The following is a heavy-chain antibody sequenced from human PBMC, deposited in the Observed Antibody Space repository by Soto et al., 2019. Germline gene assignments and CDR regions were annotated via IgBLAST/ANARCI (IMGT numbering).Heavy chain of an antibody. CDR3: AREQGTLSSWYDLKSPDY. D-gene: IGHD6-13*01. CDR2: INAGNGNT. J-gene: IGHJ4*02. CDR1: GYTFTSYA. V-gene: IGHV1-3*01. Sequence: ASVKVSCKASGYTFTSYAMHWVRQAPGQRLEWMGWINAGNGNTKYSQKFQGRVTITRDTSASTAYMELSSLRSEDTAVYYCAREQGTLSSWYDLKSPDYWGQGTLVTVSS.